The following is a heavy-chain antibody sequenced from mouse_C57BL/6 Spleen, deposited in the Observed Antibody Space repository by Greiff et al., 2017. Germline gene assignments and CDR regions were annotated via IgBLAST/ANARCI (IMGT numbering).Heavy chain of an antibody. V-gene: IGHV5-17*01. D-gene: IGHD2-12*01. J-gene: IGHJ4*01. CDR2: ISSGSSTI. Sequence: EVHLVESGGGLVKPGGSLKLSCAASGFTFSDYGMHWVRQAPEKGLEWVAYISSGSSTIYYADTVKGRFTISRDNAKNTLFLQMTSLRSEDTAMYYCARTIRYAMDYWGQGTSVTVSS. CDR3: ARTIRYAMDY. CDR1: GFTFSDYG.